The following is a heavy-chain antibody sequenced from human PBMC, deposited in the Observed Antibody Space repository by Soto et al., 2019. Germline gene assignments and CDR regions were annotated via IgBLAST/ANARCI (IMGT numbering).Heavy chain of an antibody. V-gene: IGHV1-18*01. D-gene: IGHD4-4*01. Sequence: ASVKVSCKASGYTFTSYGISWVRQAPGQGLEWMGWISAYNGNTNYAQKLQGRVTTTTDTSTSTAYMELRSLRSDDTAVYYCARVGFPGDYSKYVGWFDPWGQGTLVTVSS. CDR1: GYTFTSYG. J-gene: IGHJ5*02. CDR2: ISAYNGNT. CDR3: ARVGFPGDYSKYVGWFDP.